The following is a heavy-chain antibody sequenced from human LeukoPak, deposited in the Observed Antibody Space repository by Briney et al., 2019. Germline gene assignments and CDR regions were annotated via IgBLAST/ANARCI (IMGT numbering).Heavy chain of an antibody. J-gene: IGHJ4*02. D-gene: IGHD4-17*01. CDR2: ISSSSSYI. V-gene: IGHV3-21*01. CDR3: ARVKGYGDDDY. CDR1: GFTFSSYS. Sequence: GGSLRLSCAASGFTFSSYSMNWVRQAPGRGREGVSSISSSSSYIYYADSVKGRFTISRDNAKNSLYLQMNSLRAEDTAVYYCARVKGYGDDDYWGQGTLATVSS.